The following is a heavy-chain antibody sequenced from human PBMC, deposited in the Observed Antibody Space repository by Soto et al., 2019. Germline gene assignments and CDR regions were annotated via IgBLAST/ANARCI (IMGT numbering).Heavy chain of an antibody. D-gene: IGHD3-10*01. CDR1: GFTFSSYA. V-gene: IGHV3-23*01. CDR3: AKDYYGSGNPGPFDY. Sequence: PRLSCAASGFTFSSYAMSWVRQAPGKGLEWVSAISGSGGSTYYADSVKGRFTISRDNSKNTLYLQMNSLRAEDTAVYYCAKDYYGSGNPGPFDYWGQGTLVTVSS. J-gene: IGHJ4*02. CDR2: ISGSGGST.